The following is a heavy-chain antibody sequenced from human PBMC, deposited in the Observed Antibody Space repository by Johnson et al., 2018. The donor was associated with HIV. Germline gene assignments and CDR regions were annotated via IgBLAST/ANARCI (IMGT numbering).Heavy chain of an antibody. J-gene: IGHJ3*02. Sequence: VQLVESGGGLVKPGGSLRLSCRASGFPFSNAWMNWVRQAPGKGLESVSVVYSGGTTHYADSVKGRSTISRDNSKNTLYLQMNSLRAEDTAVYYCATLKGPRLHIAARRPDAFDIWGQGTMVTVSS. CDR2: VYSGGTT. CDR3: ATLKGPRLHIAARRPDAFDI. V-gene: IGHV3-66*02. CDR1: GFPFSNAW. D-gene: IGHD6-6*01.